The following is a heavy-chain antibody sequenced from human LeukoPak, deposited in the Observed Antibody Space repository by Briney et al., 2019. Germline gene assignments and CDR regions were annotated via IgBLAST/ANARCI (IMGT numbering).Heavy chain of an antibody. CDR3: ARDLRAVWGSYNERYFDY. D-gene: IGHD3-16*01. Sequence: GGSLRLSCAASGFTFSDFYMSWVRQAPGKGLEWVSYISSSSSDTSYADSVKGRFTVSRDNAKNSLYLQMNSLRAEDTAVYYCARDLRAVWGSYNERYFDYWGQGTLVTVSS. V-gene: IGHV3-11*06. CDR2: ISSSSSDT. J-gene: IGHJ4*02. CDR1: GFTFSDFY.